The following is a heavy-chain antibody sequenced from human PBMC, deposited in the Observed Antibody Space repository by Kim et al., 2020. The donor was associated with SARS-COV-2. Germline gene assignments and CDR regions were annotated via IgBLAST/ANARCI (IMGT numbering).Heavy chain of an antibody. D-gene: IGHD3-10*01. Sequence: GGSLRLSCAASGFTFSSYGMHWVRQAPGKGLEWVAVISYDGSNKYYADSVKGRFTISRDNSKNTLYLQMNSLRAEDTAVYYCARDQVPPSPEWFGDLSYYYYGMDVWGQGTTVTVSS. J-gene: IGHJ6*02. CDR1: GFTFSSYG. V-gene: IGHV3-33*05. CDR2: ISYDGSNK. CDR3: ARDQVPPSPEWFGDLSYYYYGMDV.